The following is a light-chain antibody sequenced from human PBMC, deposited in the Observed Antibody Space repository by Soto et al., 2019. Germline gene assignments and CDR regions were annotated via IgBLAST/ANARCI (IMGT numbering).Light chain of an antibody. CDR1: ALPTQY. Sequence: SYELTQPPSVSVSPGQTARITCSGDALPTQYAYWYQQRPGQAPVLVIEKDTDRPSGIPERFSGSSSGTTVTLTISGVQAEDEADYYCQSADSSGTYQVFGTGTQLTVL. V-gene: IGLV3-25*02. J-gene: IGLJ1*01. CDR3: QSADSSGTYQV. CDR2: KDT.